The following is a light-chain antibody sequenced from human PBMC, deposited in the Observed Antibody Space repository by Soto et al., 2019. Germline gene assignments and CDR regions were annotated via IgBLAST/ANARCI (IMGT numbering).Light chain of an antibody. Sequence: DIQMTQSPSTLSASVGDRVTITCRASESISTWLAWYQQKEGKAPKLLMHGASRLESWVPSRFSGSGSGTEFTLTISSLQPDDFGTYYCQQYKTYWTFGQGTKVEIK. CDR1: ESISTW. CDR3: QQYKTYWT. CDR2: GAS. J-gene: IGKJ1*01. V-gene: IGKV1-5*01.